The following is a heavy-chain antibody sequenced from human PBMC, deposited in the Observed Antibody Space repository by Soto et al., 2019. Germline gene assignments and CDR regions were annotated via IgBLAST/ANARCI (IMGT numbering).Heavy chain of an antibody. CDR2: ITGSGGTI. CDR1: GFSFAKFA. CDR3: ARAPYDSGSSYYFDY. Sequence: XGSRRLSCVASGFSFAKFAIIWVCQAPGKGQEWVSGITGSGGTIEYSASVKGRFTISRDNAKNSLFLQMNSLRAEDTAVHYCARAPYDSGSSYYFDYWGQGPLVTVS. J-gene: IGHJ4*02. D-gene: IGHD3-10*01. V-gene: IGHV3-23*01.